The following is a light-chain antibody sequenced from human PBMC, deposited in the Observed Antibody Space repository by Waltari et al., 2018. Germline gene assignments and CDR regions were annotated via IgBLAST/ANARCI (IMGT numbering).Light chain of an antibody. J-gene: IGLJ2*01. V-gene: IGLV3-19*01. CDR2: VKN. CDR3: HSRDASGVGGS. Sequence: SSELPQDPAVSVAMGQTVRITCQGYSLRSYYASWYQQRPGQAPILVLYVKNNRPSGVPDRFSGSSSHNTASLTITGAQAEDEASYYCHSRDASGVGGSFGGGTKLTVL. CDR1: SLRSYY.